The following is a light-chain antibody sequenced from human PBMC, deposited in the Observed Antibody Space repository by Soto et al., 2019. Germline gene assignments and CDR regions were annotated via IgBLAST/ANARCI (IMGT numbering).Light chain of an antibody. CDR3: SSYTSSTFYV. J-gene: IGLJ1*01. CDR1: ISDVGGYNY. V-gene: IGLV2-14*01. CDR2: EVS. Sequence: QSLPSQPASVCGSPGQSITISCTGTISDVGGYNYVSWYQQHPGKAPKLMIYEVSNRPSGVSNRFSGSKYGNTASLTISGLQAEDEADYYCSSYTSSTFYVFGTGTKVTV.